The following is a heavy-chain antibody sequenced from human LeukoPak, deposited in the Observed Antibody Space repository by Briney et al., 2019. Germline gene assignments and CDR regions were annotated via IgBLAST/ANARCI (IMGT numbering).Heavy chain of an antibody. V-gene: IGHV4-4*02. Sequence: PSETLSLTCAVSGGSISSSNWWSWVRQPPGKGLEWIGEIYHSGSTNYNPSLKSRVTISVDKSKNQFSLKLSSVTAADTAVYYCARAGPTTYYDFRSSWGQGTLVTVSS. D-gene: IGHD3-3*01. CDR1: GGSISSSNW. CDR3: ARAGPTTYYDFRSS. J-gene: IGHJ5*02. CDR2: IYHSGST.